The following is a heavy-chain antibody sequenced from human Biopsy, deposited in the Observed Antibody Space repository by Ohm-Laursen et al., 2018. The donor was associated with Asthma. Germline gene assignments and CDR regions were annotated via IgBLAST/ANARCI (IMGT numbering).Heavy chain of an antibody. CDR2: ISYDGSNK. CDR3: ARTFHFWSPYHAEHYQL. Sequence: SLRLSCAASGFTFSSYGMYWVRQAPGKGLEWVAVISYDGSNKYYSDSVKGRFTISRDNAKNLLFLQMNSLRAEDTAVYYCARTFHFWSPYHAEHYQLWGQGTLVTVSS. J-gene: IGHJ1*01. V-gene: IGHV3-30*03. D-gene: IGHD3-3*02. CDR1: GFTFSSYG.